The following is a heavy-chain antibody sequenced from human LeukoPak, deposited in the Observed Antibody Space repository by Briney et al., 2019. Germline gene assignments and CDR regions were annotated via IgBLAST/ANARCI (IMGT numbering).Heavy chain of an antibody. D-gene: IGHD6-13*01. CDR2: IYYSGST. CDR1: GGSISSYY. Sequence: SETLSLTCTVSGGSISSYYWSWIRQPPGKGLEWIGYIYYSGSTNYNPSLKSRVTISVDTSKNQFSLKLSSVTAADTAVYYCARSIIAAAGTGWFDPWGQGTLVTVSS. CDR3: ARSIIAAAGTGWFDP. J-gene: IGHJ5*02. V-gene: IGHV4-59*01.